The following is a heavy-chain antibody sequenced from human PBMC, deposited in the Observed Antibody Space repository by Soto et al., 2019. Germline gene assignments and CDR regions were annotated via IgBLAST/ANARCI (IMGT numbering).Heavy chain of an antibody. D-gene: IGHD3-3*01. V-gene: IGHV2-5*02. CDR3: SHRVLRTVFGLVTTTAIYFDF. Sequence: QITLNESGPTVVRPTETLTLTCRFSGFSLTTSGVGVGWIRQSPGKAPEGLALSYWDDDKRYSASLKSRLTITKDTSKNHVVLTVSDLDPTDTATYYCSHRVLRTVFGLVTTTAIYFDFWGHGTPVAVSS. J-gene: IGHJ4*01. CDR1: GFSLTTSGVG. CDR2: SYWDDDK.